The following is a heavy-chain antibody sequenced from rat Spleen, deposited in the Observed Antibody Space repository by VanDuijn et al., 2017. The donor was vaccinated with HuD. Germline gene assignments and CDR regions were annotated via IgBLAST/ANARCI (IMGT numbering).Heavy chain of an antibody. V-gene: IGHV2-13*01. Sequence: QVQLKESGPGLVQPSQTLSLNCTVSGFSLSNYGVIWVRQPPGKGLEWMGVIWGNGNTNYKSALKSRLSISRDTSKSQVFLKMNSLQTEDTAIYFCTSPFRWFAYWGQGTLVTVSS. CDR1: GFSLSNYG. CDR3: TSPFRWFAY. J-gene: IGHJ3*01. CDR2: IWGNGNT.